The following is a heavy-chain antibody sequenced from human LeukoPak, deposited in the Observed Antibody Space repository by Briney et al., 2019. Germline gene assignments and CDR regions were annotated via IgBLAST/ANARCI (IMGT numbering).Heavy chain of an antibody. V-gene: IGHV3-30*04. J-gene: IGHJ4*02. D-gene: IGHD5-12*01. Sequence: GRSLRLSCAASGFTFSSYAMHWVRQAPGKGLEWVAVISYDGSNKYYADSVKGRFTISRDSSKNSLYLQMNSLRAEDTALYYCAKDRTLGGYSGYDPHYFDYWGQGTLVTVSS. CDR3: AKDRTLGGYSGYDPHYFDY. CDR1: GFTFSSYA. CDR2: ISYDGSNK.